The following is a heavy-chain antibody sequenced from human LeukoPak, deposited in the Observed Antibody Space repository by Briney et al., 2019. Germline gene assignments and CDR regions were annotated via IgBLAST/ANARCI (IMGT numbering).Heavy chain of an antibody. CDR2: IYYSGST. CDR1: GGSISSGGYY. V-gene: IGHV4-31*03. CDR3: ARVPGRYTAATDFDY. D-gene: IGHD5-18*01. Sequence: SETLSLTCTVSGGSISSGGYYWSWIRQHPGKGLEWIGYIYYSGSTYYNPSLKSRVTISVDTSKNQFSLKLSSVTAADTAVYYCARVPGRYTAATDFDYWGQGTLVTVSS. J-gene: IGHJ4*02.